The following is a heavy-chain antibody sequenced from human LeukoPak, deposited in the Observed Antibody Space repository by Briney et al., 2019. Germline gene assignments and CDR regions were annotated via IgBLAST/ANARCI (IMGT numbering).Heavy chain of an antibody. D-gene: IGHD1-26*01. CDR3: TKPVGAPVRGWFDP. J-gene: IGHJ5*02. Sequence: GGSLRLSCAVSGFTFSSYWMNWVRQVPGKGLVWVSHINTFGTTATYADSVKGRFTISRDNANNTLYLQTNSLRVDDTAIYYCTKPVGAPVRGWFDPWGQGTLVTVSS. CDR1: GFTFSSYW. V-gene: IGHV3-74*01. CDR2: INTFGTTA.